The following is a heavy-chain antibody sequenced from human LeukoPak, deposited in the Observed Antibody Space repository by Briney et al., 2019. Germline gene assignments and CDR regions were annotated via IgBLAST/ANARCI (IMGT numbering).Heavy chain of an antibody. J-gene: IGHJ4*02. CDR2: INPNSGGT. CDR1: GYTITGYY. V-gene: IGHV1-2*02. CDR3: AREGTQYYYDSSGYYD. D-gene: IGHD3-22*01. Sequence: ASVKVSCKASGYTITGYYMHWVRQAPGQGLEWMGWINPNSGGTNYAQKFQGRVTMTRDTSISTAYMELSRLRSDDTAVYYCAREGTQYYYDSSGYYDWGQGTLVTVSS.